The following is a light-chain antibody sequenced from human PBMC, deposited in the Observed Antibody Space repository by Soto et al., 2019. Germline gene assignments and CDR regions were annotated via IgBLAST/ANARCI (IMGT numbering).Light chain of an antibody. J-gene: IGKJ5*01. V-gene: IGKV2-40*01. CDR2: TLS. Sequence: DIAISQTPHSPPVTPREPDSISCRSNERLWDIDDGTTYLDWYLQKPGQAPQLLIYTLSYRASGVPDRFSGSGSGTDVTLKISGVEAEDVGVYYCMQGAHWLPQNTFGHGTRLEI. CDR1: ERLWDIDDGTTY. CDR3: MQGAHWLPQNT.